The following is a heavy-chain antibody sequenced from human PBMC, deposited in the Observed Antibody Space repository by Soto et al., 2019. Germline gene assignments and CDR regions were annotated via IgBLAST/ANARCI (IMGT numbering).Heavy chain of an antibody. CDR2: ISGSGGHI. D-gene: IGHD2-2*01. Sequence: GGSLRLSCSASGFSFGSYAMSWVRQAPGKGLEWVSSISGSGGHIYYTDSLKGRFTISRDNSKNTLYMQMNSLRAEDTAIYYCAKDHIVAAAPDYWGQRTLVTVSS. V-gene: IGHV3-23*01. CDR1: GFSFGSYA. CDR3: AKDHIVAAAPDY. J-gene: IGHJ4*02.